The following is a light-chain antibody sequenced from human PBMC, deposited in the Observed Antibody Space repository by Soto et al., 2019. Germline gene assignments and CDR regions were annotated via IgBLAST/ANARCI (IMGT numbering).Light chain of an antibody. CDR3: QQYDSYSYT. CDR1: EDVSQW. Sequence: IWMTQSPSTLSAYVGDTVTITCRATEDVSQWLAWYQQKPGQAPKLLIYKASTLETGVPSRFSGRGSGTEFILTIRDLQPDDFATYYCQQYDSYSYTFGQGTKVDIK. CDR2: KAS. J-gene: IGKJ2*01. V-gene: IGKV1-5*03.